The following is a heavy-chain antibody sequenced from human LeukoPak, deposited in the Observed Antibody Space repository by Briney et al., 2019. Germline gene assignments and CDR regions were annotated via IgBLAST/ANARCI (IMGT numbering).Heavy chain of an antibody. D-gene: IGHD6-19*01. CDR1: GGSISSYY. CDR3: ARQGSGWCFDY. J-gene: IGHJ4*02. CDR2: IYYSGST. V-gene: IGHV4-59*08. Sequence: SETLSLTCTVSGGSISSYYWSWTRQPPGKGLEWIGYIYYSGSTNYNPSLKSRVTISVDTSKNQFSLKLSSVTAADTAVYYCARQGSGWCFDYWGQGTLVTVSS.